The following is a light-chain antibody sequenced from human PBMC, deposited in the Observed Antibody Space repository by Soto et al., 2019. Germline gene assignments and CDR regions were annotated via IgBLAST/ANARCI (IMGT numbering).Light chain of an antibody. CDR3: QQANSPPLT. CDR2: AAS. Sequence: DIQMTQSPSSLSASVGDRVTITCLASERINTYLAWYQQQPGKAPKLLIYAASSLQSGVPSRFSGSGSGTEFTLTISNLQPEDFATYYCQQANSPPLTFGGGTKVDI. V-gene: IGKV1-12*01. CDR1: ERINTY. J-gene: IGKJ4*01.